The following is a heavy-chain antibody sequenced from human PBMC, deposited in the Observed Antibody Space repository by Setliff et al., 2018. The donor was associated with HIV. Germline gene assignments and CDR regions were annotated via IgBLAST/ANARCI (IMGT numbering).Heavy chain of an antibody. J-gene: IGHJ4*02. Sequence: SETLSLTCTVSRGSITSGDYYWSWIRQPPGKGLEWIGYIYYSGSAYYNPSLQSRVTISVDTSKNQVSLKLNSMTAADTAVYFCVRGPQWLVQKGRVYYFDYWGQGALVTVSS. CDR1: RGSITSGDYY. CDR3: VRGPQWLVQKGRVYYFDY. CDR2: IYYSGSA. V-gene: IGHV4-30-4*08. D-gene: IGHD6-19*01.